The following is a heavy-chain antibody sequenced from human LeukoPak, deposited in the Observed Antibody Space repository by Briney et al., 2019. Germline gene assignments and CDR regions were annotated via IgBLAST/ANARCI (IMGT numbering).Heavy chain of an antibody. D-gene: IGHD5-18*01. CDR1: GGSISSYY. CDR2: IYYSGST. J-gene: IGHJ6*03. V-gene: IGHV4-59*01. CDR3: ASATSGYSYGHYYYYYMDV. Sequence: PSETLSLTCTVSGGSISSYYWSWIRQPPGKGLEWIGYIYYSGSTNYNPSLKSRVTISVDTSKNQFSLKLSSVTAADTAVYYCASATSGYSYGHYYYYYMDVWGKGTTVTVSS.